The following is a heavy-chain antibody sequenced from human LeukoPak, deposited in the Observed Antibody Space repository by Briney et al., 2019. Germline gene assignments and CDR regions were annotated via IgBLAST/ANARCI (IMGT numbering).Heavy chain of an antibody. CDR1: CGSFSGYY. V-gene: IGHV4-34*01. D-gene: IGHD3-10*01. Sequence: SETLSLTCAVYCGSFSGYYWSWIRQPPGKGLEWIGEINHSGSTNYNPSLKSRVTISVDTSKNQFSLKLSSVTAADTAVYYCARTHYYGSGSYYKYWGQGTLVTVSS. CDR2: INHSGST. CDR3: ARTHYYGSGSYYKY. J-gene: IGHJ4*02.